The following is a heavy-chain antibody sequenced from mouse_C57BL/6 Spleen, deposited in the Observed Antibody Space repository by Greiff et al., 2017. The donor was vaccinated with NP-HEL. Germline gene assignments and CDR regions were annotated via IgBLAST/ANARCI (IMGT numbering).Heavy chain of an antibody. CDR1: GFTFTDYY. CDR2: IRNKANGYTT. CDR3: ASPQLEQGYWYFDV. V-gene: IGHV7-3*01. J-gene: IGHJ1*03. D-gene: IGHD4-1*02. Sequence: EVQRVESGGGLVQPGGSLSLSCAASGFTFTDYYMSWVRQPPGKALEWLGFIRNKANGYTTEYSASVKGRFTISRDNSQSILYLHMNALRAEDSATYYCASPQLEQGYWYFDVWGKGTTVTVSS.